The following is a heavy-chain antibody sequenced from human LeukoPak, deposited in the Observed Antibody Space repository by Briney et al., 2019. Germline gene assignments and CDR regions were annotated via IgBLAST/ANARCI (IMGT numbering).Heavy chain of an antibody. D-gene: IGHD5-18*01. Sequence: SETLSLTCTVSGSSSNAYYWSWIRQPPGKGLEWIAYVRDNGENNYNPSLKSRVAISVDTPNNQLSLRLNFVTAADTAIYYCARQPANTAAFDIWGLGTMVTVSS. J-gene: IGHJ3*02. V-gene: IGHV4-59*08. CDR1: GSSSNAYY. CDR2: VRDNGEN. CDR3: ARQPANTAAFDI.